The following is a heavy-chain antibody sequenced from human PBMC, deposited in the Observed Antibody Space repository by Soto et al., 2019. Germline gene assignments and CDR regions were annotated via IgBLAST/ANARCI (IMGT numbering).Heavy chain of an antibody. Sequence: ASVKVSCKASGYTFTSYGISWVRQAPGQGLEWMGWISAYNGNTNYAQKLQGRVTMTTDTSTSTAYMELRSLRSDDTAVYYCARDPSDRVILTGNYDNWGQGTLVTVSS. J-gene: IGHJ4*02. V-gene: IGHV1-18*01. CDR2: ISAYNGNT. CDR1: GYTFTSYG. D-gene: IGHD3-9*01. CDR3: ARDPSDRVILTGNYDN.